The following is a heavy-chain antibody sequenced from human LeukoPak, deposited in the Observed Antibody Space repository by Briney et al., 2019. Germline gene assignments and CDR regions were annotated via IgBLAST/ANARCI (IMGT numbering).Heavy chain of an antibody. CDR2: IYYSGST. CDR3: ARINEGRVAGIDGGWFDP. Sequence: SETLSLTCTVSGGSISSYYWSWIRQPPGKGLEWIGYIYYSGSTNYNPSLKSRVTISVDTSKNQFSLKLSSVTAADTAVYYCARINEGRVAGIDGGWFDPWGQGTLVTVSS. D-gene: IGHD6-19*01. CDR1: GGSISSYY. V-gene: IGHV4-59*01. J-gene: IGHJ5*02.